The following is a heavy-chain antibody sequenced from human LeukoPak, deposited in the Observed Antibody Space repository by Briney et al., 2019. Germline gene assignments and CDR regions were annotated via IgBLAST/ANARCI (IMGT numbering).Heavy chain of an antibody. Sequence: GGSLRLSCAASGFTFSSYTMNWVRQAPGKGLEWVSSITRTSIYTYYAASVKGRFTISRDNAKNSLYLQLNSLRAEDTAVYYCARGEVDDSSGYYYVDKPFDYWGQGTLVTVSS. D-gene: IGHD3-22*01. CDR3: ARGEVDDSSGYYYVDKPFDY. CDR1: GFTFSSYT. V-gene: IGHV3-21*01. CDR2: ITRTSIYT. J-gene: IGHJ4*02.